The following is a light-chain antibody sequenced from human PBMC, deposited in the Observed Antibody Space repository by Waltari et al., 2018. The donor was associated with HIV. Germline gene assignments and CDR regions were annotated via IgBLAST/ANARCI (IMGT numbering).Light chain of an antibody. CDR1: SSDIGAYDF. CDR2: EVT. V-gene: IGLV2-8*01. Sequence: QSALTQPPSASGSLGQSVTISCTGSSSDIGAYDFVSWFQQHPHSAPKLLLYEVTRRPSTVSARLSGSRSGNTAFLTVAGLQPDDEATYFCSSYGDSLRVLFGGGTNVTVL. J-gene: IGLJ3*02. CDR3: SSYGDSLRVL.